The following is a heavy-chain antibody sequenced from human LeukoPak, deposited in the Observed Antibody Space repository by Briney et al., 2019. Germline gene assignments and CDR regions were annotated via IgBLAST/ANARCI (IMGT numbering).Heavy chain of an antibody. J-gene: IGHJ3*02. CDR1: GYSFTSNW. CDR3: ARFSAGGAFDI. V-gene: IGHV5-51*03. Sequence: GESLKISCKGSGYSFTSNWSGWVRQMPGKGLGWRGIIYLVDFDTRYSPSFQGEVTISADKSISTAYLQWSSLKTSDTAMYYCARFSAGGAFDIWGQGTMVTVSS. D-gene: IGHD3-16*01. CDR2: IYLVDFDT.